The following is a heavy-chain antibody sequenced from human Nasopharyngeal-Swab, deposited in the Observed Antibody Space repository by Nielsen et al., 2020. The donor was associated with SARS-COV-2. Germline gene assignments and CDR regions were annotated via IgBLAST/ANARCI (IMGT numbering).Heavy chain of an antibody. CDR2: FDPEDGET. Sequence: ASVKVSCKVSGYTLTELSMHWVRQAPGKGLEWMGGFDPEDGETIYAQKFQGRVTMTEDTSTDTAYMELSSLRSEDTAVYYCARESQIPLAIPQGFDTWGQGTLVTVSS. J-gene: IGHJ5*02. CDR3: ARESQIPLAIPQGFDT. CDR1: GYTLTELS. V-gene: IGHV1-24*01. D-gene: IGHD2-2*01.